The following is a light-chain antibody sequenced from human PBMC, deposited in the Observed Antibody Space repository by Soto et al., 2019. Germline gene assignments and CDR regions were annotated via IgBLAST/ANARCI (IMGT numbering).Light chain of an antibody. J-gene: IGLJ3*02. Sequence: QLVLTQPPSMSGAPGQRVTISCTGSSSNIGAGYDVHWYQQLPGTPPKLVLYEVSNRPSGISNRFSGSKSGNTASLTISGLQAEDEGDYYCSSYRRNRDVLFGGGTKLTVL. V-gene: IGLV1-40*01. CDR2: EVS. CDR3: SSYRRNRDVL. CDR1: SSNIGAGYD.